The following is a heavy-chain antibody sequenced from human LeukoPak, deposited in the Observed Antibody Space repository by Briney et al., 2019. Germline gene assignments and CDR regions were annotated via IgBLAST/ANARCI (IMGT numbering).Heavy chain of an antibody. V-gene: IGHV3-53*01. CDR3: ARASKGRSSSWYTSDY. CDR2: IYSGGST. D-gene: IGHD6-13*01. CDR1: GFTVSSNY. J-gene: IGHJ4*02. Sequence: GGSLRLSCAASGFTVSSNYMSWVRQAPGKGLEWVSVIYSGGSTYYADSVKGRFTISRDNAKNSLYLQMNSLRAEDTAVYYCARASKGRSSSWYTSDYWGQGTLVTVSS.